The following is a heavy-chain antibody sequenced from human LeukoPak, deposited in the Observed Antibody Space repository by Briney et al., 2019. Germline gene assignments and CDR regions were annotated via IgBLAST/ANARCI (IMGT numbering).Heavy chain of an antibody. CDR1: GGSISSYD. Sequence: SETLSLTCTVSGGSISSYDWSWIRQPPGKGLEWIGYIYYIGSTNYNPSLKSRVTISVDTSKNQFSLKLSSVTAADTAVYYCAGHHPRNTVDFWGQGTLVTVSS. CDR2: IYYIGST. CDR3: AGHHPRNTVDF. J-gene: IGHJ4*02. V-gene: IGHV4-59*08. D-gene: IGHD2-8*02.